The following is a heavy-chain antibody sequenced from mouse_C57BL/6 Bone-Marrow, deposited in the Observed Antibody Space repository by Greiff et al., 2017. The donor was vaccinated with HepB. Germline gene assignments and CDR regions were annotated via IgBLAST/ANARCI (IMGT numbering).Heavy chain of an antibody. CDR1: GFNIKDDY. CDR3: TTSGNPSDY. Sequence: EVQLQQSGAELVRPGASVKLSCTASGFNIKDDYMHWVKQRPEQGLEWIGWIDPENGDTEYASKFQGKATITADTSSNTAYLHLSSLTSEDTAVYYCTTSGNPSDYWGQGTTLTVSS. V-gene: IGHV14-4*01. J-gene: IGHJ2*01. CDR2: IDPENGDT. D-gene: IGHD2-1*01.